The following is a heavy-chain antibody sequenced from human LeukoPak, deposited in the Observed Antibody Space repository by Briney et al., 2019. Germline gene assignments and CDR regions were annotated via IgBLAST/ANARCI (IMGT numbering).Heavy chain of an antibody. CDR3: AGRRVVTAFNWFDP. CDR1: GGSISSYY. CDR2: IYYSGST. J-gene: IGHJ5*02. D-gene: IGHD2-21*02. Sequence: PSETLSLTCTVSGGSISSYYWSWIRQPPGKGLEWIGYIYYSGSTNYNPSLKSRVTISVDTSKNPFSLKLSSVTAADTAVYYCAGRRVVTAFNWFDPWGQGTLVTVSS. V-gene: IGHV4-59*01.